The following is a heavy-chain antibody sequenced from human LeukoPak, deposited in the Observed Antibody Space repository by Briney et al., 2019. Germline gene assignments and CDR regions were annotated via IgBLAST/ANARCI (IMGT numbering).Heavy chain of an antibody. J-gene: IGHJ4*02. CDR2: ISYDGSNK. Sequence: GGSLRLSCAASGFTFSSYGMHWVRQAPGKALEWVAVISYDGSNKYYADSVKGRFTISRDNSKNTLYLQMNSLRAEDTAVYYCAKDLGYCSGGSCYLGYYFDYWGQGTLVTVSS. V-gene: IGHV3-30*18. CDR1: GFTFSSYG. CDR3: AKDLGYCSGGSCYLGYYFDY. D-gene: IGHD2-15*01.